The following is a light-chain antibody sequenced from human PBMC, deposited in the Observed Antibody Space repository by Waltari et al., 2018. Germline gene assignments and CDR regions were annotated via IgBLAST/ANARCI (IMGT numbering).Light chain of an antibody. CDR3: QQYYSSLQT. V-gene: IGKV4-1*01. Sequence: DIVMTQSPDSLAVSLGERATINCKSSQSIFYRSNNKSYLAWYQHKPGQPPCLLIYWSFTRDSGVPDRFSGSGSGTDFSLTISSLQAEDVAVYYCQQYYSSLQTFGQGTNLQIK. CDR2: WSF. CDR1: QSIFYRSNNKSY. J-gene: IGKJ2*01.